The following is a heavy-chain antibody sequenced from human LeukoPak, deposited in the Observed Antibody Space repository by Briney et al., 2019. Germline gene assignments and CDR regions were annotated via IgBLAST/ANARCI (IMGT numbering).Heavy chain of an antibody. CDR1: GFTFSSYS. D-gene: IGHD1-14*01. J-gene: IGHJ4*02. Sequence: GGSLRLSCAASGFTFSSYSMHWVRQAPGKGLEWVSYISTSGTTISYADSVKGRFTMSRDNAKSSLFLQMNSLRDDDTAVYFCAGANRKYYFNHWGQGTLVTVSS. CDR2: ISTSGTTI. CDR3: AGANRKYYFNH. V-gene: IGHV3-48*02.